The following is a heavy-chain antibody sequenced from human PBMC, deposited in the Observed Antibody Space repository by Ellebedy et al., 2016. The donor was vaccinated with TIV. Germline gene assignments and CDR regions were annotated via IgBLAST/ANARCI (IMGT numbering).Heavy chain of an antibody. J-gene: IGHJ6*02. CDR1: GGSISSYY. CDR3: AREGIAAAGADYYYYGMDV. Sequence: MPSETLSLTCTVSGGSISSYYWSWIRQPPGKGLEWIGYIYYSGSTNYNPSLKSRVTISVDTSKNQFSLKLSSVTAADTAVYYCAREGIAAAGADYYYYGMDVWGQGTTVTVSS. CDR2: IYYSGST. D-gene: IGHD6-13*01. V-gene: IGHV4-59*12.